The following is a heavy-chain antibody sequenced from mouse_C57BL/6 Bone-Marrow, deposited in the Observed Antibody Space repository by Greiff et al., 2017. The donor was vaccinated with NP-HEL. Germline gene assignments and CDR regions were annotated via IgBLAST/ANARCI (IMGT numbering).Heavy chain of an antibody. V-gene: IGHV5-16*01. CDR1: GFTFSDYY. Sequence: EVKLMESEGGLVQPGSSMKLSCTASGFTFSDYYMAWVRQVPEKGLEWVANINYDGSSTYYLDSLKSRFIISRDNAKNILYLQMSSLKSEDTATYYCARAYLYYDGYYVDYWGQGTTLTVSS. D-gene: IGHD2-3*01. CDR3: ARAYLYYDGYYVDY. J-gene: IGHJ2*01. CDR2: INYDGSST.